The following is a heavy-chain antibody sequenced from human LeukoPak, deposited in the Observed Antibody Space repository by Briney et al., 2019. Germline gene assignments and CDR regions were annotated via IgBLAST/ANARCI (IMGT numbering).Heavy chain of an antibody. V-gene: IGHV3-53*01. CDR1: GFTVSSNY. D-gene: IGHD6-25*01. CDR3: ARPGYSTGAFDY. CDR2: IYSGGDT. Sequence: GGSLRLSCAASGFTVSSNYMSWIRQAPGKGLEWVSVIYSGGDTYYADSVKGRFTISRDNSKNTLYLQMNSLRAEDTAVYYCARPGYSTGAFDYWGQGTLVTVSS. J-gene: IGHJ4*02.